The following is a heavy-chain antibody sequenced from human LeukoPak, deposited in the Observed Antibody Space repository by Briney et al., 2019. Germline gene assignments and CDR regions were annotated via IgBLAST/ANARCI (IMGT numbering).Heavy chain of an antibody. V-gene: IGHV3-23*01. J-gene: IGHJ5*01. D-gene: IGHD3-16*01. CDR2: IRIGGGGT. CDR3: VRGLDS. CDR1: GFDLTTYA. Sequence: GGSLRLSCAASGFDLTTYAMTWVRQAPAKGLEWVSSIRIGGGGTYYADSVRGRFTISRDNAKKTLYLQMNSLRDEDTAVYYCVRGLDSWGLGTLVSVSS.